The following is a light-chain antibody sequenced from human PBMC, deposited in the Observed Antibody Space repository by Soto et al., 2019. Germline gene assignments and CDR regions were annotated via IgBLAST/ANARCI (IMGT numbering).Light chain of an antibody. CDR2: KAS. Sequence: DSQMTQSPSTLCGSVGDRVTITCRASQTISSWLARYQQKPGKAPKLLIYKASTLKSGVPSRFSGSGSGTEFTLIISGLQPDDYATYYCHHLYNYPFSFGQGTRLEIK. J-gene: IGKJ5*01. V-gene: IGKV1-5*03. CDR3: HHLYNYPFS. CDR1: QTISSW.